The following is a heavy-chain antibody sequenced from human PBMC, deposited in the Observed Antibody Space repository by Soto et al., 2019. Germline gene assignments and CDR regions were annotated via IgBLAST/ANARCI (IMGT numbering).Heavy chain of an antibody. V-gene: IGHV2-5*02. CDR2: IYWDDDK. CDR1: GFSLSTTAVG. D-gene: IGHD2-21*02. J-gene: IGHJ6*02. CDR3: IQSRCGGDCLQSYASYYYYGMDV. Sequence: SGPTLVNPTQTLTLTCTFSGFSLSTTAVGVGWIRQPPGKALEWLALIYWDDDKTYSPSLRSRLTITKDTSKNQVVLTMTNMDPVDTATYYCIQSRCGGDCLQSYASYYYYGMDVWGQGTTVTVSS.